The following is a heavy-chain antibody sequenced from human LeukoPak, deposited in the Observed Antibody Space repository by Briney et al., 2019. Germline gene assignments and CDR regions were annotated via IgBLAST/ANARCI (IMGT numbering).Heavy chain of an antibody. D-gene: IGHD5-24*01. CDR3: ARLEREVRDY. CDR1: GDSISRSHYY. J-gene: IGHJ4*02. Sequence: SETLSLTCTVSGDSISRSHYYWGWIRQPPGKGLEWIGNIYYSGITYYNPSLKSRVTISVDTSRNQFSLKLSFVTAADTAVYYCARLEREVRDYWGQGTLVTVSS. V-gene: IGHV4-39*01. CDR2: IYYSGIT.